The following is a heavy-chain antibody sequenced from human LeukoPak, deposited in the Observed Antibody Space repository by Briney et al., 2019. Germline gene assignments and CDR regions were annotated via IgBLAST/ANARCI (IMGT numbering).Heavy chain of an antibody. CDR1: GFAFSTYW. Sequence: GGSLRLSCAASGFAFSTYWMDWVRQAPGKGLEWVGNINQDGSVKHYVDSVRGRFTISRDNARNSVYLQMSALRVEDTAVYYCARGGSGSYYNWFDPWGQGTLVTVSS. CDR3: ARGGSGSYYNWFDP. J-gene: IGHJ5*02. V-gene: IGHV3-7*01. D-gene: IGHD3-10*01. CDR2: INQDGSVK.